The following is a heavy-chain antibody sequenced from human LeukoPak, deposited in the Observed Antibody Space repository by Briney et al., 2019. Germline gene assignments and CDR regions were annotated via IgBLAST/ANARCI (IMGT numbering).Heavy chain of an antibody. J-gene: IGHJ4*02. Sequence: PGGSLRLSCETSGFTFSHHAMHWVRLDPATGLEWAAAIWYDGAQKYYADSLRGRCTISRDNSKSTLYLEMNSLRAEDTAVYYCAKDFGGYYYDTSGPDYWGQGTLVTVA. D-gene: IGHD3-22*01. CDR1: GFTFSHHA. V-gene: IGHV3-33*06. CDR2: IWYDGAQK. CDR3: AKDFGGYYYDTSGPDY.